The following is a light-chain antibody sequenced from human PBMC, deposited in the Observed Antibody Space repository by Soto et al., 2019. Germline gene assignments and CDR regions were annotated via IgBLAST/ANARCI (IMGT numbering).Light chain of an antibody. CDR3: QQYGISPKT. Sequence: EIVLKQSPGTLSLSPGERATLSCRASQSVSSSYLAWYQQKPGQAPRLLIYGASSRATGIPDRFSGSGSGTDFTLTISRLEPEDSAVYFCQQYGISPKTFGQGTKVDI. J-gene: IGKJ1*01. V-gene: IGKV3-20*01. CDR2: GAS. CDR1: QSVSSSY.